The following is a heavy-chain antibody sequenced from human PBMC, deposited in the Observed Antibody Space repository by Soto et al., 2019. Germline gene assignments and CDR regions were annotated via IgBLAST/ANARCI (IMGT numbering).Heavy chain of an antibody. D-gene: IGHD1-26*01. CDR2: IYYSGST. V-gene: IGHV4-59*01. J-gene: IGHJ6*02. CDR3: ARDRWELLQFPPRSDYYGMDV. Sequence: SETLSLTCTVSGGSISSYYWSWIRQPPGKGLEWIGYIYYSGSTNYNPSLKSRVTISVDTSKNQFSLKLSSVTAADAAVYYCARDRWELLQFPPRSDYYGMDVWGQGTTVTVSS. CDR1: GGSISSYY.